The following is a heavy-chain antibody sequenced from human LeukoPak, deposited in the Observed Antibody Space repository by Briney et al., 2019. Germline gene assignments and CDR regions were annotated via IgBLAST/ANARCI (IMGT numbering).Heavy chain of an antibody. CDR3: ARAICDSSGYYTFFDY. D-gene: IGHD3-22*01. V-gene: IGHV3-30-3*01. J-gene: IGHJ4*02. CDR2: TSYDGSNK. CDR1: GFTFSSYA. Sequence: PGGSLRLSCAASGFTFSSYAMHWVRQAPGKGLEWVAVTSYDGSNKYYADSVKGRFTISRDNSKNTLYLQMNSLRAEDTAVYYCARAICDSSGYYTFFDYWGQGTLVTVSS.